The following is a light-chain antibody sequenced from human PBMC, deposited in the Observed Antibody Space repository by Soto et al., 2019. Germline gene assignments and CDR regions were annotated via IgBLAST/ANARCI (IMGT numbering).Light chain of an antibody. CDR2: AAS. CDR3: QQSYSSPPT. J-gene: IGKJ1*01. Sequence: DIQMTQSPSSLSASVEDRVIITCRASQSIRNHLNWYQQKPGKAPKLLIFAASSLQSGVPSRFSGSRSGPDSTLTISSLQPEDFETYYCQQSYSSPPTFGQGTKVDIK. CDR1: QSIRNH. V-gene: IGKV1-39*01.